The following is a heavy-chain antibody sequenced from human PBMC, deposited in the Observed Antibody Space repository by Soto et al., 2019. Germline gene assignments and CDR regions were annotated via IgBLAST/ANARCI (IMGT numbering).Heavy chain of an antibody. J-gene: IGHJ4*02. Sequence: EVQLVESGGGLVKPGESLRLSCAASGFTFSNARMNWVRQAPGKGLEWVGHIRSETDGGTIVYPAPVKGRFIISRDDSRNTLYLQMNILKTDDTVVYYCTTAHPRGPDYCGQGTLVTVSS. CDR3: TTAHPRGPDY. CDR2: IRSETDGGTI. V-gene: IGHV3-15*01. CDR1: GFTFSNAR.